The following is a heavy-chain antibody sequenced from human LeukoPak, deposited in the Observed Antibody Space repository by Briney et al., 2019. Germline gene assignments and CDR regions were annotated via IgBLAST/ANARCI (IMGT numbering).Heavy chain of an antibody. CDR1: GGSVSSGSYY. CDR3: ARDHFGSLDS. J-gene: IGHJ4*02. Sequence: SETLSLTCTVSGGSVSSGSYYWSWIRQPPGKGLEWIGYDYCGGNTNYDPSLKRRVTISVDTSKNQFSLTLTSVTAADTAVYFCARDHFGSLDSWGQGILVTVSS. D-gene: IGHD3-10*01. V-gene: IGHV4-61*01. CDR2: DYCGGNT.